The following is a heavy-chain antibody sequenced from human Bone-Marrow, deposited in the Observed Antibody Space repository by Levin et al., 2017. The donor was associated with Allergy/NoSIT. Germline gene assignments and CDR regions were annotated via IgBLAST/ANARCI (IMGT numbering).Heavy chain of an antibody. Sequence: GGSLRLSCVVSGFTFSSNSITWVRQPPEKGLEWVSGITGSGETTSYADPVKGRLTISRDNSKNTVYLQMNSLRVEATAIFYCWKWAGNGDSWSQGTLVTVSS. CDR1: GFTFSSNS. V-gene: IGHV3-23*01. CDR2: ITGSGETT. J-gene: IGHJ4*02. CDR3: WKWAGNGDS.